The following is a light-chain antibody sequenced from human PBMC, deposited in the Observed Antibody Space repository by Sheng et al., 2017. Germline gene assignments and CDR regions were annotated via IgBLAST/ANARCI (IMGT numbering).Light chain of an antibody. V-gene: IGKV1-5*03. CDR2: KAS. CDR1: QSINDY. CDR3: QQYNNYLYT. J-gene: IGKJ2*01. Sequence: DIQMTQSPSTLSASVGDRVTITCRASQSINDYLAWYQQKPGKALKLLIYKASTLESGVPSRFSGSGSGTKFTLTITSLQPDDFATYYCQQYNNYLYTFGQGTKLEIK.